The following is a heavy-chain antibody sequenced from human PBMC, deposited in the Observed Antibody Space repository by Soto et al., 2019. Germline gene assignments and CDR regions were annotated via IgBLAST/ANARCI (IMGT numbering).Heavy chain of an antibody. J-gene: IGHJ3*02. Sequence: QVQLVESGGGVVQPGRSLRLSCAASGFTFSSYGMHWVRQAPGKGLEWVAVISYDGSNKYYADSVKGRFTISRDNSKNTLYLQMNSLRAEDPAVYYCAKDFPSDAFDIWGQGTMVTVSS. CDR3: AKDFPSDAFDI. CDR1: GFTFSSYG. CDR2: ISYDGSNK. V-gene: IGHV3-30*18.